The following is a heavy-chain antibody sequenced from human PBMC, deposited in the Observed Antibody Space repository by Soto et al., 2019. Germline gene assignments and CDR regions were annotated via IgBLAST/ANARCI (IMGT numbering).Heavy chain of an antibody. D-gene: IGHD5-18*01. CDR1: GFTFSSYW. V-gene: IGHV3-7*03. CDR3: ASSNRGYSYGY. CDR2: IKQDGSEK. Sequence: EVQLVESGGGLVQPGGSLRLSCAASGFTFSSYWMSWVRQAPGKGLEWVANIKQDGSEKYYVDSVKGRFTLSRDNAKNSLYLQMNSLRAEDTAVYYCASSNRGYSYGYWGQGTLVTVSS. J-gene: IGHJ4*02.